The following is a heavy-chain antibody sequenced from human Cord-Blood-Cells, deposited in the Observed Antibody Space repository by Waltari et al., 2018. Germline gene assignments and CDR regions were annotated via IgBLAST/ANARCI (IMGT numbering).Heavy chain of an antibody. V-gene: IGHV1-69*09. CDR1: GGTFSSYA. Sequence: QVQLVQSGAEVKKPGYSVKVSCKASGGTFSSYAISLVRQAPGQGLEWMGRIIPILGIANYAQKFQGRVTITADKSTSTAYMELSSLRSEDTAVYYCARENSGYDYYYYYMDVWGKGTTVTVSS. J-gene: IGHJ6*03. D-gene: IGHD5-12*01. CDR3: ARENSGYDYYYYYMDV. CDR2: IIPILGIA.